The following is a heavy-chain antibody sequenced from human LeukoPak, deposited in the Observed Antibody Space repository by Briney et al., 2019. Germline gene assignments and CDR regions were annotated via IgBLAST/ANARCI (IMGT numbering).Heavy chain of an antibody. CDR1: GFTFSSYA. CDR3: AKDRWRRSSGGFDY. V-gene: IGHV3-30-3*01. J-gene: IGHJ4*02. CDR2: ISYDGSNK. Sequence: GGSLSLSCAASGFTFSSYAMHWVRQAPGKGLEWVAVISYDGSNKYYADSVKGRFTISRDNSKNTLYLQMNSLRAEDTAVYYCAKDRWRRSSGGFDYWGQGTLVTVSS. D-gene: IGHD6-6*01.